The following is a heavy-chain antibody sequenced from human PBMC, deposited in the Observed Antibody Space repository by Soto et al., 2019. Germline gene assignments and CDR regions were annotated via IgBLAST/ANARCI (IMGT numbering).Heavy chain of an antibody. V-gene: IGHV2-70*04. CDR2: LDCDDDK. Sequence: SGATLLNPTQTLTLTCTFFGFSLSSQGLRVSWIRQPPGKALEWLARLDCDDDKFYSPSLRTRLAISKGTSKNQVVLTMAIVDSMDTATYYCVRFLWGFTVATYFFDDWGQGTLVTVSS. CDR3: VRFLWGFTVATYFFDD. D-gene: IGHD3-16*01. J-gene: IGHJ4*02. CDR1: GFSLSSQGLR.